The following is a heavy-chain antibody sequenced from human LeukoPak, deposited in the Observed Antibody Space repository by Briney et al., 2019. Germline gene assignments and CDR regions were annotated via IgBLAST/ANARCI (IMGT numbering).Heavy chain of an antibody. Sequence: PSETLSLTCVVSGGSIETYDWSWIRQPPGKGLEWIGYIYHTGTTNYKSSLKNRVTMSVDTSKNQISLRLSSVTAADTAVYYCARQGYSGSSTFDYWGQGTLVTVSS. CDR2: IYHTGTT. CDR3: ARQGYSGSSTFDY. J-gene: IGHJ4*02. CDR1: GGSIETYD. D-gene: IGHD6-19*01. V-gene: IGHV4-59*08.